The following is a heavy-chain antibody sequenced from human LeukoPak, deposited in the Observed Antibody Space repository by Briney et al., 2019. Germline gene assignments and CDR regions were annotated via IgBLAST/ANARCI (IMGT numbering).Heavy chain of an antibody. D-gene: IGHD2-15*01. Sequence: VASVTVSCKASGYTFTSYYMHWVRQAPGQGLEWMGIIDPSAGSTNYTQKFQGRVTMTRDMSTSTVYMELSSLRSEDTAVYYCARDPVYCSGGSCYPSGGFDYWGQGTLVTVSS. J-gene: IGHJ4*02. CDR3: ARDPVYCSGGSCYPSGGFDY. CDR1: GYTFTSYY. CDR2: IDPSAGST. V-gene: IGHV1-46*01.